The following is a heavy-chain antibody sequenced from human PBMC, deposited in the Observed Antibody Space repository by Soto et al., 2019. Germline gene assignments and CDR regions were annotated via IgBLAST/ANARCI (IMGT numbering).Heavy chain of an antibody. Sequence: ASVKVSCKASGYTFASYGISWVRQAPGQGPEWMGWISAYNGNTNYAQKLQGRVTMTTDTSTSTAYMELRSLRSDDTAVYYCARDPLLPRIAVAGTSYYYYMDVWGKGTTVTVSS. CDR3: ARDPLLPRIAVAGTSYYYYMDV. CDR1: GYTFASYG. D-gene: IGHD6-19*01. CDR2: ISAYNGNT. V-gene: IGHV1-18*01. J-gene: IGHJ6*03.